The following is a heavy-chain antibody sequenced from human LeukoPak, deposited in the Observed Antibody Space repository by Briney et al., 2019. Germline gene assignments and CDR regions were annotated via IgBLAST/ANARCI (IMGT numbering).Heavy chain of an antibody. CDR2: TYYRSKLYN. V-gene: IGHV6-1*01. CDR1: GDSFSSKSAA. CDR3: ARTTGHFDY. D-gene: IGHD2-8*02. J-gene: IGHJ4*02. Sequence: SQTLSLTCAISGDSFSSKSAAWNWLRQSPSRGLEWLGRTYYRSKLYNEYAVCLKGLITINPDTSKNQFSLQLNSVAPEDTAVYYCARTTGHFDYWGQGTLVTVSS.